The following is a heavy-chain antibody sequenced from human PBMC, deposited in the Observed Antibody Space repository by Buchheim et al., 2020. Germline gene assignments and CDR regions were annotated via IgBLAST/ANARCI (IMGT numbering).Heavy chain of an antibody. V-gene: IGHV3-23*01. CDR1: GFTFSSYA. Sequence: EVQLLESGGGLVQPGGSLRLSCAASGFTFSSYAMSWVRQAPGKGLEWVSAISGSGGSTYYADSVKGRFTISRDNSQNTLYLQMNSLRAEDTAVYYCAKDRTYYDFWSGSGYFDYWGQGTL. D-gene: IGHD3-3*01. CDR2: ISGSGGST. CDR3: AKDRTYYDFWSGSGYFDY. J-gene: IGHJ4*02.